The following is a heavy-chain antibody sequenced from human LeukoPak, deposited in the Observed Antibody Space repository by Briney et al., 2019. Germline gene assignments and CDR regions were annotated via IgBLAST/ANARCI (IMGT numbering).Heavy chain of an antibody. J-gene: IGHJ4*02. CDR3: ARVKMATTGGLVNFDY. V-gene: IGHV1-8*03. D-gene: IGHD5-24*01. CDR1: GYTFTSYD. Sequence: ASVKVSCKASGYTFTSYDINWVRQATGQGLEWMGWMNPNSSNTGYAQKFQGRVTITRNTSISTAYMELSSLRSEDTAVYYCARVKMATTGGLVNFDYWGQGTLVTVSS. CDR2: MNPNSSNT.